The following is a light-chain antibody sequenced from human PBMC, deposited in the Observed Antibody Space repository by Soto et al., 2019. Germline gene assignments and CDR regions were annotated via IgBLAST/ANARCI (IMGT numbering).Light chain of an antibody. Sequence: DIQMTQSPSTLSASVGDRVTITCRASQSITTWLAWYQQKPGKAPKLLIYKAINLQSGVQSRFSGSGSGTEFTLTISSLQPDDFGTYDCQRDNDYQYVFGQGTKLDMK. J-gene: IGKJ2*01. V-gene: IGKV1-5*03. CDR1: QSITTW. CDR3: QRDNDYQYV. CDR2: KAI.